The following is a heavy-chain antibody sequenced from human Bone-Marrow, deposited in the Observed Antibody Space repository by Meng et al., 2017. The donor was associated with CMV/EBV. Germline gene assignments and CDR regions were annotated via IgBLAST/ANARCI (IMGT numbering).Heavy chain of an antibody. Sequence: GGSLRLSCAASGFTFSSYAMHWVRQAPGKGLEWVAVISYDGSNKYYADSVKGRFTISRDNSKNTLYLQMNCLRAEDTAVYYCARESEVFGVDYFDYWGQGTLVTVSS. CDR2: ISYDGSNK. D-gene: IGHD3-3*01. J-gene: IGHJ4*02. V-gene: IGHV3-30-3*01. CDR3: ARESEVFGVDYFDY. CDR1: GFTFSSYA.